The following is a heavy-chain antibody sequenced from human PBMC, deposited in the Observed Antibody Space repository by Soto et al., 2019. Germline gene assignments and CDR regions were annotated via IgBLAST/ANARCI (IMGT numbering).Heavy chain of an antibody. J-gene: IGHJ6*02. Sequence: GGSLRLSCAASGFRFTNYGMHWVRQAPGKGLEWVAVIWYAGSNKKYADSVKGRFTISRDNSKKTLYLQMNSLRAEDTAVYYCARDLGDVDIVPTEPMVVWGQGTTVTVSS. CDR3: ARDLGDVDIVPTEPMVV. V-gene: IGHV3-33*01. D-gene: IGHD2-2*03. CDR1: GFRFTNYG. CDR2: IWYAGSNK.